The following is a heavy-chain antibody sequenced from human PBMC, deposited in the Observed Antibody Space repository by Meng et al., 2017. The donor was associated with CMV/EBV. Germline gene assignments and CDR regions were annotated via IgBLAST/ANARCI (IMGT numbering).Heavy chain of an antibody. J-gene: IGHJ4*02. CDR3: ARGRPPGYSYGGYFDY. D-gene: IGHD5-18*01. V-gene: IGHV4-34*01. CDR1: GGYFSGYC. CDR2: INHSGST. Sequence: YGGYFSGYCWRWIRQPPGKGLEWIGEINHSGSTNYNPSIKSRVTISVDTSKNQFSLKLSSVTAADTAVYDCARGRPPGYSYGGYFDYWGQGTLVTVSS.